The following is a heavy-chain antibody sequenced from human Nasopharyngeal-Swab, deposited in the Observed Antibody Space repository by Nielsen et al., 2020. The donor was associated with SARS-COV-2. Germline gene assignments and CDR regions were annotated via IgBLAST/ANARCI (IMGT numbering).Heavy chain of an antibody. J-gene: IGHJ4*02. CDR3: ATVGVGY. V-gene: IGHV3-30*03. D-gene: IGHD4-23*01. Sequence: GESLKISCAASGFTFSSYGMHWVRQAPGKGLEWVAVISYDGSNKYYADSVKGRFTISRDNSKNTLYLQMDSLRAEDTAVYYCATVGVGYWGQGTLVTVSS. CDR1: GFTFSSYG. CDR2: ISYDGSNK.